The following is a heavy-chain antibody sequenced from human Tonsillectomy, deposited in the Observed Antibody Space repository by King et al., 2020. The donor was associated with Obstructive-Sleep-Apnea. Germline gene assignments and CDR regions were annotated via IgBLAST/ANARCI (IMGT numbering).Heavy chain of an antibody. V-gene: IGHV4-39*07. J-gene: IGHJ5*02. CDR1: GGSFSNNIYY. D-gene: IGHD3-10*01. Sequence: QLQESGPGLVKPSETLSLTCTVSGGSFSNNIYYWGWIRQPPGKGLEWIGSIYYSGTTYYNPSLKSRVTISLDTSKNQFSLTLSSVTAADTAVYYCARESPPRVYFGGPDRFDPWGQGTLVTVSS. CDR3: ARESPPRVYFGGPDRFDP. CDR2: IYYSGTT.